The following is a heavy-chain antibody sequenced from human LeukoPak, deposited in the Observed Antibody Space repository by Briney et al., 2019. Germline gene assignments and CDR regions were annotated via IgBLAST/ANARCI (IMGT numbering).Heavy chain of an antibody. CDR2: ISVNNGGT. CDR3: ATATQPRGYFLH. D-gene: IGHD2-2*01. J-gene: IGHJ1*01. CDR1: GYTFTTYS. Sequence: ASVTVSFKASGYTFTTYSLAWVRQAPGQSLEWMGWISVNNGGTNYAQSFQDRVTLTRDTSTNTAYLELRSLRSDDTAISYCATATQPRGYFLHWGQGTLVTVSS. V-gene: IGHV1-18*01.